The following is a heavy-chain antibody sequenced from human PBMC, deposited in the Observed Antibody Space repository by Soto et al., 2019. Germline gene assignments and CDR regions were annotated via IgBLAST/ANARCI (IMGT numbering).Heavy chain of an antibody. J-gene: IGHJ5*02. V-gene: IGHV4-31*03. D-gene: IGHD3-10*01. CDR1: CGSISSGGYY. Sequence: SETLSLTCTVSCGSISSGGYYWSWIRQHPGKGLEWIGYIYYSGSTYYNPSLKSRVTISVDTSKNQFSLKLSSVTAADTAVYYCARGRGITMVRGVIIDWFEPWRKGTLVTVSS. CDR3: ARGRGITMVRGVIIDWFEP. CDR2: IYYSGST.